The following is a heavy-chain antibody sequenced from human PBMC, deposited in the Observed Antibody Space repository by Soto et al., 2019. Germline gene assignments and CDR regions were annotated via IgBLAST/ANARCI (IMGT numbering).Heavy chain of an antibody. J-gene: IGHJ4*02. V-gene: IGHV3-30*04. D-gene: IGHD2-2*01. Sequence: GGSLRLSCAASGFTFSSYAMHWVRQAPGKGLEWVAVISYDGSNKYYADSVKGRFTISRDNSKNTLYLQMNSLRAEDTAVYYCARESVVVPAAMSGIGYWGQGTLVTVSS. CDR1: GFTFSSYA. CDR2: ISYDGSNK. CDR3: ARESVVVPAAMSGIGY.